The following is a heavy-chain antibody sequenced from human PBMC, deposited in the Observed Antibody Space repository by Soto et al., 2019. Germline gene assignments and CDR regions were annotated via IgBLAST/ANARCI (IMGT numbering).Heavy chain of an antibody. CDR1: GFTFSSYS. Sequence: EVQLVESGGGLVQPGGSLRLSCAASGFTFSSYSMNWVRQAPGKGLEWVSYISSSSSTIYYADSVKGRFTISRDNAKNSLYLQMNSLRAEDTAVYYCARVGRYSSGWSDLDWGQGTLVTVSS. J-gene: IGHJ1*01. CDR2: ISSSSSTI. CDR3: ARVGRYSSGWSDLD. D-gene: IGHD6-19*01. V-gene: IGHV3-48*01.